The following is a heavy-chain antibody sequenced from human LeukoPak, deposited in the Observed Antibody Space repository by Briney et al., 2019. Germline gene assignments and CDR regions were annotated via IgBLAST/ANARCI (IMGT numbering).Heavy chain of an antibody. CDR3: AKNEPDSSGHYLTDY. D-gene: IGHD3-22*01. CDR2: IYTYGTA. V-gene: IGHV4-4*07. J-gene: IGHJ4*02. Sequence: SETLSLTCTVSGGSISSYYWSWIRQPAGKGLEWIGRIYTYGTAYYNPSLKSRVSMSVDTSKNQFSLKLISVTAADTAVYYCAKNEPDSSGHYLTDYWGQGTLVTVSS. CDR1: GGSISSYY.